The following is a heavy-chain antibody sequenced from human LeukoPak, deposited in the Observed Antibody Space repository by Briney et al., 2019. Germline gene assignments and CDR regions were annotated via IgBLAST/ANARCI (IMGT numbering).Heavy chain of an antibody. Sequence: GGSLRLSCAASGFTFSVYWMHWVRQGPGKGLMWVSRLNEDGSTADYADSVKGRFTMSRDNAKGKVFLEMRSLTVEDTAIYFCVRERSYYSDLAYKERENFDPWGRGTLVTVSS. V-gene: IGHV3-74*01. CDR2: LNEDGSTA. CDR3: VRERSYYSDLAYKERENFDP. D-gene: IGHD1-26*01. J-gene: IGHJ5*02. CDR1: GFTFSVYW.